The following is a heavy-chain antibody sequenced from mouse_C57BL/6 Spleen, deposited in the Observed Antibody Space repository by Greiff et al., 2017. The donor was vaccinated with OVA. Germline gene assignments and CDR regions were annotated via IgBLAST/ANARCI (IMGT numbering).Heavy chain of an antibody. V-gene: IGHV1-26*01. J-gene: IGHJ2*01. CDR2: INPNNGGT. Sequence: VQLQQSGPELVKPGASVKISCKASGYTFTDYYMNWVKQSHGKSLEWIGYINPNNGGTSYNQKFKGKATLTVDKSSSTAYMELRSLTSEDSAVYYCARSYGNYEGDYWGQGTTLTVSS. D-gene: IGHD2-10*02. CDR3: ARSYGNYEGDY. CDR1: GYTFTDYY.